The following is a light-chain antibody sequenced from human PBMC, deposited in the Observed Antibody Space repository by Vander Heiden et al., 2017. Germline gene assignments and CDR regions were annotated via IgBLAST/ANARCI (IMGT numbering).Light chain of an antibody. CDR1: QSVSSN. Sequence: EIVMTQSPATLSVSPGERATLSCRASQSVSSNLAWYKQKPGQAPRLLIYGASTRATGIPARFSGSGSGKEFTLTISSLQSEDFAVYYCQQYNNWPPWTFGQGTKVEIK. CDR2: GAS. CDR3: QQYNNWPPWT. V-gene: IGKV3-15*01. J-gene: IGKJ1*01.